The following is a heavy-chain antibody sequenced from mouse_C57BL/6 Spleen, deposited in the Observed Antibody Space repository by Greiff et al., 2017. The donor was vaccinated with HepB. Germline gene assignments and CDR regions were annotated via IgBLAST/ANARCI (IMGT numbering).Heavy chain of an antibody. CDR2: ISDGGSYT. V-gene: IGHV5-4*01. Sequence: VKLMESGGGLVKPGGSLKLSCAASGFTFSSYAMSWVRQTPEKRLEWVATISDGGSYTYYPDNVKGRFTISRDNAKNNLYLQKSHLKSEDTAMYYYARDGYAMDYWGQGTSVTVSS. J-gene: IGHJ4*01. CDR1: GFTFSSYA. CDR3: ARDGYAMDY.